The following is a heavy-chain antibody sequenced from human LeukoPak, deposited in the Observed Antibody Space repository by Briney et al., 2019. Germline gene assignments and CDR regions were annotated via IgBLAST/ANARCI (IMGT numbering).Heavy chain of an antibody. D-gene: IGHD6-19*01. V-gene: IGHV3-9*03. Sequence: GRSLRLSCAASGFTFDDYAMHWVRQAPGKGLEWVSGISWNSGSIGYADSVKGRFTISRDNAKNSLYLQMNSLRAEDMALYYCARMYSSGWYGGSWFDPWGQGTLVTVSS. J-gene: IGHJ5*02. CDR3: ARMYSSGWYGGSWFDP. CDR1: GFTFDDYA. CDR2: ISWNSGSI.